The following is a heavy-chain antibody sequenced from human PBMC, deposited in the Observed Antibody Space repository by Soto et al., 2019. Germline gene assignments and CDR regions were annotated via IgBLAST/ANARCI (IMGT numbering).Heavy chain of an antibody. J-gene: IGHJ3*02. D-gene: IGHD3-22*01. CDR1: GGSVSSGSYY. Sequence: PSETLSLTCTVSGGSVSSGSYYWSWIRQPPGKGLEWIGYIYYSGSTNYNPSLKSRVTISVDTSKNQFSLKLSPVTAADTAVYYCARDTQYYYDSSGYDAFDIWGQGTMVTVSS. CDR2: IYYSGST. V-gene: IGHV4-61*01. CDR3: ARDTQYYYDSSGYDAFDI.